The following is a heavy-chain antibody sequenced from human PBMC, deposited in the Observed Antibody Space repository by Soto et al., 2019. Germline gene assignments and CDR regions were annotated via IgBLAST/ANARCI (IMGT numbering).Heavy chain of an antibody. D-gene: IGHD6-13*01. J-gene: IGHJ5*02. V-gene: IGHV4-59*08. CDR3: ARRSSWFNWFDP. Sequence: LETLSHTSTFSDCSISGYCWILIRQPPGKGLEWIGYIYYSGSTNYNPSLKSRVTISVDTSKNQFSLKLSSVTAADTAVYYCARRSSWFNWFDPLGQGTLVTVS. CDR1: DCSISGYC. CDR2: IYYSGST.